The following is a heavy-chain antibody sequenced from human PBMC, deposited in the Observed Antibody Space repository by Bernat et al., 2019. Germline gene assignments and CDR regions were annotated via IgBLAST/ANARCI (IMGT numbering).Heavy chain of an antibody. J-gene: IGHJ4*02. CDR3: APPTPWWPQFDY. CDR2: IYWDDDK. CDR1: GFSLSTSGVG. V-gene: IGHV2-5*02. D-gene: IGHD2-15*01. Sequence: QITFKESGPTLVKPTQTLTLTCTFSGFSLSTSGVGVGWIRQPPGKALEWLALIYWDDDKRYSPSLKSRLTITKDTSKNQVVLTMTNMDPVDTATYYCAPPTPWWPQFDYWGQGTLVTVSS.